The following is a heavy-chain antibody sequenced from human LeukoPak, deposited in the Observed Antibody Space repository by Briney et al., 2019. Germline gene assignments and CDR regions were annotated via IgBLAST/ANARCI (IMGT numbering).Heavy chain of an antibody. D-gene: IGHD6-19*01. CDR2: INPNSGGT. CDR3: AREMSTMSIAVAPLYYFDY. J-gene: IGHJ4*02. Sequence: GASVKVSCKASGYTFTGYYMHWVRQAPGQGLEWMGWINPNSGGTNYAQKFQGRVTMTRDTSISTAYMELSRLRSDDTAVYYCAREMSTMSIAVAPLYYFDYWGQGTLVTVSS. CDR1: GYTFTGYY. V-gene: IGHV1-2*02.